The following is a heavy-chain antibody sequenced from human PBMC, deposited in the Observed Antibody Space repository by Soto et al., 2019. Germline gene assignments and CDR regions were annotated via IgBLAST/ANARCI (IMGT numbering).Heavy chain of an antibody. CDR2: INPNNGNT. Sequence: ASVKVSCKASGYTFTGYYMHGLRQAPGQELEWMGWINPNNGNTNYAQKLQGRVTMTTDTSTSTAYMELRSLRSDDTAVYYCATERSCSGGSCPEDDALDIWGQGTMVNVSS. CDR1: GYTFTGYY. V-gene: IGHV1-18*04. D-gene: IGHD2-15*01. J-gene: IGHJ3*02. CDR3: ATERSCSGGSCPEDDALDI.